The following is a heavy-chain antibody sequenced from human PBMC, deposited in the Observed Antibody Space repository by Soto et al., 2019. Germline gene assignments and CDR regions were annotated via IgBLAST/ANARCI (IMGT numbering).Heavy chain of an antibody. CDR1: GLTFGSRA. J-gene: IGHJ4*02. V-gene: IGHV3-23*01. Sequence: GRSLRLSCVASGLTFGSRAMTWVRQAPGEGLQWVSTITDTGGDAKYADSVRGRFVISRDNSKKTLYLQMTSLTAEDSAMYYCARGSTDSYPGSRIFDFWGRGTLVTVSS. CDR3: ARGSTDSYPGSRIFDF. CDR2: ITDTGGDA. D-gene: IGHD3-10*01.